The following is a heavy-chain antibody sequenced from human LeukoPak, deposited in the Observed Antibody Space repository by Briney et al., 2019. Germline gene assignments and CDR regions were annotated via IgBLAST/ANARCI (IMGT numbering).Heavy chain of an antibody. Sequence: GGSLRLSCAASSFTFSKYWFHWVRQAPGKGLDWVSRIDTNGRTTDYADSVKGRFTISRDNAKNTLFLEMNSLRAEDTAVYYCARDLAGADDYLGQGTLVTVSS. D-gene: IGHD6-13*01. CDR2: IDTNGRTT. J-gene: IGHJ4*02. CDR1: SFTFSKYW. V-gene: IGHV3-74*01. CDR3: ARDLAGADDY.